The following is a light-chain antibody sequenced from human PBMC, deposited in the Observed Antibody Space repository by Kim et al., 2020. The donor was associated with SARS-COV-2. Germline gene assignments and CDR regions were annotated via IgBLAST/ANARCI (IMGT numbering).Light chain of an antibody. CDR3: CSYVV. CDR2: EVS. Sequence: VSGCPGQAITISCAGTRSDVGSYNLVSWYQQHPGKAPKLMIYEVSKRPSGVSNRFSGSKYGNTASLTISGLQAEDEADYYCCSYVVFGGGTQLTVL. CDR1: RSDVGSYNL. J-gene: IGLJ2*01. V-gene: IGLV2-23*02.